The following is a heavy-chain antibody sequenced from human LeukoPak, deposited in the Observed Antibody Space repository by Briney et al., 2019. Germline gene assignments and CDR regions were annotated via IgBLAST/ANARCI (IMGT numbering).Heavy chain of an antibody. J-gene: IGHJ3*01. CDR3: ARYCGGDCNSSAFDF. CDR2: IYYSGST. V-gene: IGHV4-59*01. Sequence: SETLSLTCTVSGGSINNYYWSWIRQPPGKGLEWIGYIYYSGSTNYNTSLRGRVTMSVDTSKNQFSLKLTSVTAADTAVYYCARYCGGDCNSSAFDFWGQGTMVTVSS. CDR1: GGSINNYY. D-gene: IGHD2-21*02.